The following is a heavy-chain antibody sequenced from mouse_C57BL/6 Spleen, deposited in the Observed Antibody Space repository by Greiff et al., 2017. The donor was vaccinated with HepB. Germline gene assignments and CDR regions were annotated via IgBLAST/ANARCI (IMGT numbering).Heavy chain of an antibody. Sequence: VKLVESGAELVRPGASVTLSCKASGYTFTDYEMHWVKQTPVHGLEWIGAIDPETGGTAYNQKFKGKAILTADKSSSTAYMELRSLTSEDSAVYYCTRENRGAFDYWGQGTTLTVSS. CDR2: IDPETGGT. CDR3: TRENRGAFDY. CDR1: GYTFTDYE. V-gene: IGHV1-15*01. J-gene: IGHJ2*01. D-gene: IGHD3-1*01.